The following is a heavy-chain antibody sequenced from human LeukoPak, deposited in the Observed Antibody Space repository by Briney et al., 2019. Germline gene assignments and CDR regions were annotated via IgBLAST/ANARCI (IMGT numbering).Heavy chain of an antibody. CDR1: GFTFSSFS. CDR3: AREIGRLWHIDY. D-gene: IGHD3-16*01. CDR2: ISSSNNYI. J-gene: IGHJ4*02. Sequence: GGSLRLSCTACGFTFSSFSMNWVRQAPWKGLEWVSSISSSNNYIYYADSVKGRFSISRDNAKNSLYLQMNSLRAEDTAVYFCAREIGRLWHIDYWGQGTLVTVSS. V-gene: IGHV3-21*01.